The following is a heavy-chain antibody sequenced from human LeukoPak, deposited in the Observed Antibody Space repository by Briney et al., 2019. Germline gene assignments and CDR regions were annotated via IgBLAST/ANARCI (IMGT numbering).Heavy chain of an antibody. CDR3: ARDRSGSSRNNPYYFDY. V-gene: IGHV3-7*01. J-gene: IGHJ4*02. D-gene: IGHD1-26*01. Sequence: GGSLRLSCAASGFSFSSYWMSWVRQAPGKGLEGVANIKLDGSEKYYVDSVKGRFTISRDNAKNSLYLQMNSLKTEDTAVYYCARDRSGSSRNNPYYFDYWGQGTLVTVSS. CDR1: GFSFSSYW. CDR2: IKLDGSEK.